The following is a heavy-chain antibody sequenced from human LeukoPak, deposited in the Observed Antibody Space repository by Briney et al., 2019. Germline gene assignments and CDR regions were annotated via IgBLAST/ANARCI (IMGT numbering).Heavy chain of an antibody. V-gene: IGHV3-23*01. CDR1: GFTFGDYA. D-gene: IGHD3-22*01. Sequence: GGSLRLSCTASGFTFGDYAMSWFRQAPGKGLEWVSGINGSGDNTYYADSEKGRFTISRDNSKNTLYVQVNSLGTEDTAAYYCAKGSYYDSSGSFYFDYWGQGTLVTVSS. CDR2: INGSGDNT. J-gene: IGHJ4*02. CDR3: AKGSYYDSSGSFYFDY.